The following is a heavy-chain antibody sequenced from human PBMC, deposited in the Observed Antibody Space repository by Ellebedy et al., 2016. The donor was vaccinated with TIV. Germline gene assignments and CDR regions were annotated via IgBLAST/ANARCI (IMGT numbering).Heavy chain of an antibody. V-gene: IGHV3-21*01. J-gene: IGHJ4*02. CDR2: ISSNSNYI. CDR3: ARGAMAAAGDDY. D-gene: IGHD6-13*01. CDR1: GFTFSSYS. Sequence: GESLKISCAASGFTFSSYSMNWVRQAPGKGLGWVSSISSNSNYIYYADSVRGRFTISRDNAKKSLYLQKNSLRAEDTAVYYCARGAMAAAGDDYWGQGTLVTVSS.